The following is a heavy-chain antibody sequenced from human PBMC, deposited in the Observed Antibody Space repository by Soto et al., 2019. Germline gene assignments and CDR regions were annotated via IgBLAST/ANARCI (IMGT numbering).Heavy chain of an antibody. Sequence: SVKVSCKASGFTFSSSALQWVRQARGQPLEWIGWIVLGNGNTNYAQKFQQRVTITRDMSTSTAYMEVRSLTSEDTAVYYCATRIGNIGWYWLDTWGQGTLVTVSS. J-gene: IGHJ5*02. D-gene: IGHD6-19*01. CDR3: ATRIGNIGWYWLDT. CDR2: IVLGNGNT. V-gene: IGHV1-58*01. CDR1: GFTFSSSA.